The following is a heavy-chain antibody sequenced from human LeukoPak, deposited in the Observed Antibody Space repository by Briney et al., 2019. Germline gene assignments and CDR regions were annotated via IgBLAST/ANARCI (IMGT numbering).Heavy chain of an antibody. CDR1: SGSFSGYY. CDR3: ASSYYDFWSGYYLDASDI. CDR2: INHSGST. J-gene: IGHJ3*02. Sequence: PSETLSLTCAVSSGSFSGYYWSWIRQPPGKGLEWIGEINHSGSTNYNPSLKSRVTMSVDTSKNQFSLKLSSVTAADTAVYYCASSYYDFWSGYYLDASDIWGQGTMVTVSS. D-gene: IGHD3-3*01. V-gene: IGHV4-34*01.